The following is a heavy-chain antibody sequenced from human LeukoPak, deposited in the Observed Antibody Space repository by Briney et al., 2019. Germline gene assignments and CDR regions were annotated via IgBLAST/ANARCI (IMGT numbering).Heavy chain of an antibody. J-gene: IGHJ4*02. CDR3: ARKLNGIVGATTDY. D-gene: IGHD1-26*01. CDR2: ISSSSSTI. V-gene: IGHV3-48*01. Sequence: GGSLRLSCAASGFTFSSYSMNWVRQAPGKGLEWVSHISSSSSTIYYADSVKGRFTISRDNAKNSLYLQMNSLRAEDTAFYYCARKLNGIVGATTDYWGQGTLVTVSS. CDR1: GFTFSSYS.